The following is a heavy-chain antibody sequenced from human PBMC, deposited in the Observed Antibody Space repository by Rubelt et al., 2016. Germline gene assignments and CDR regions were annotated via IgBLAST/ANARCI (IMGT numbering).Heavy chain of an antibody. CDR1: GYTFTSYG. V-gene: IGHV1-18*01. D-gene: IGHD3-16*02. Sequence: QVQLVQSGAEVKKPGASVKVSCKASGYTFTSYGISWVRQAPGQGLEWMGWISAYTGNTNYAQKLKGGVTMTTDTSTSTAYMELRSLRSDDTAVYYCARNLIMITFGGVIVPPDYWGQGTLVTVSS. CDR2: ISAYTGNT. CDR3: ARNLIMITFGGVIVPPDY. J-gene: IGHJ4*02.